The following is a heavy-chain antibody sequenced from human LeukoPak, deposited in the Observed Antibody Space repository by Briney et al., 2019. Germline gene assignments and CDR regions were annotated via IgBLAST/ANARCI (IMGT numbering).Heavy chain of an antibody. D-gene: IGHD2-2*02. CDR3: ARPKLYCSSTSCYNRYFDY. J-gene: IGHJ4*02. CDR1: GGSISSGSYY. V-gene: IGHV4-61*02. CDR2: IYTSGST. Sequence: SETLSLTCTVSGGSISSGSYYRSWIRQPAGKGLEWIGRIYTSGSTNYNPSLKSRVTISVDTSKNQFSLKLSSATAADTAVYYCARPKLYCSSTSCYNRYFDYWGQGTLVTVSS.